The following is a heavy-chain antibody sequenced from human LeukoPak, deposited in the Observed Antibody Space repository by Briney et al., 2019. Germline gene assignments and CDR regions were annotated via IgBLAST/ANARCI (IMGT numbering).Heavy chain of an antibody. CDR1: GYTFTSYD. CDR2: MNPNSGGT. CDR3: ARSGGPYDFWSGYLY. V-gene: IGHV1-2*02. J-gene: IGHJ4*02. Sequence: ASVKVSCKASGYTFTSYDINWVRQATGQGLEWMGWMNPNSGGTNYAQKFQGRVTMTRDTSISTAYMELSRLRSADTAVYYCARSGGPYDFWSGYLYWGQGTLVTVSS. D-gene: IGHD3-3*01.